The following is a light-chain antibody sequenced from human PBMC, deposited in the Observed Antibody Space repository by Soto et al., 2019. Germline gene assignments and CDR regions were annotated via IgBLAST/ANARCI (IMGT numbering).Light chain of an antibody. V-gene: IGKV1-16*01. CDR1: QGINNY. J-gene: IGKJ5*01. Sequence: DIQMTQSPSSLSASVGDRVTITCRASQGINNYLAWFQQKPGKARKSLIYAASTLQSGVTSRFSGSGSATDFTLTISSLQPEDFATYYCQQYNGYPLTFGQGTRLEIK. CDR2: AAS. CDR3: QQYNGYPLT.